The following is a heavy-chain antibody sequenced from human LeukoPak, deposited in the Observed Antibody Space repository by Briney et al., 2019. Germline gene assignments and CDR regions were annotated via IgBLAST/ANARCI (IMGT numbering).Heavy chain of an antibody. Sequence: PRGSLRLSCAASGFTFSSYEMNWVRQAPGKGLEWVSYISSSGSTIYYADSVKGRFTISRDNAKNSLYLQMNSLRAEDTAVYYCARDRSYCSGGSCYSGYYYYYMDVWGKGTTVTISS. D-gene: IGHD2-15*01. CDR1: GFTFSSYE. V-gene: IGHV3-48*03. J-gene: IGHJ6*03. CDR3: ARDRSYCSGGSCYSGYYYYYMDV. CDR2: ISSSGSTI.